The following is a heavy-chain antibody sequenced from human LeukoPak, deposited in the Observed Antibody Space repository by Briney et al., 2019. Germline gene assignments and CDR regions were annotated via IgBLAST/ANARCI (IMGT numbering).Heavy chain of an antibody. D-gene: IGHD6-19*01. V-gene: IGHV3-74*01. CDR2: INGDGSST. CDR1: GFTFSSYW. CDR3: ARGYSSGSRWGY. J-gene: IGHJ4*02. Sequence: GGSLRLSCAASGFTFSSYWMSWVRQVPGKGLVWVSRINGDGSSTNYADAVKGRFTISRDNTKNTLYLQMNSLRAEDTAVYYCARGYSSGSRWGYWGQGTLVTVSS.